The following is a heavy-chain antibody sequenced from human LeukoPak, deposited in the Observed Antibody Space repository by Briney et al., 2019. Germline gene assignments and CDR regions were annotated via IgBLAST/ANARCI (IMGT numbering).Heavy chain of an antibody. D-gene: IGHD6-13*01. CDR2: IRYDGTNK. J-gene: IGHJ3*02. V-gene: IGHV3-30*02. Sequence: GGSLRLSCAASGFTFRSYGMHWVRQAPGKGLEWVAIIRYDGTNKYYADSVKGRFTISRDNSKNTLYLQMNSLRAEDTAVYYCAKDLLSGIAAAGIRAFDIWGQGTMVTVSS. CDR3: AKDLLSGIAAAGIRAFDI. CDR1: GFTFRSYG.